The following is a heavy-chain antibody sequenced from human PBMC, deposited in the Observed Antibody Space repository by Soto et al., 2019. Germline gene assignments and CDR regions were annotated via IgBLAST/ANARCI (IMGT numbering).Heavy chain of an antibody. CDR2: INPNSGGT. Sequence: ASVKVSCKASGYTSTGYYMHWVRQAPGQGLEWMGWINPNSGGTNYAQKFQGRVTMTRDTSISTAYMELSRLRSDDTAVYYCARDQVEYCSSTSCYIWFDPWGQGTLVTVSS. V-gene: IGHV1-2*02. J-gene: IGHJ5*02. CDR1: GYTSTGYY. D-gene: IGHD2-2*02. CDR3: ARDQVEYCSSTSCYIWFDP.